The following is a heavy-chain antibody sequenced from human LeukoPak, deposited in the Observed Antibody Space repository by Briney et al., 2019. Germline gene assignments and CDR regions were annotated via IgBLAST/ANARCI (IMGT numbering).Heavy chain of an antibody. Sequence: GGSLRLSCSASRFIFSSYGMHWVRQAPGKGLEWVPAISSDGSNKYYADSVKGRLTISRDNSKNTLYLEMNSLRAEDTAVYFCAKDGVFRQWLGGWQDYWGQGTLVTVSS. CDR1: RFIFSSYG. D-gene: IGHD6-19*01. J-gene: IGHJ4*02. CDR3: AKDGVFRQWLGGWQDY. V-gene: IGHV3-30*18. CDR2: ISSDGSNK.